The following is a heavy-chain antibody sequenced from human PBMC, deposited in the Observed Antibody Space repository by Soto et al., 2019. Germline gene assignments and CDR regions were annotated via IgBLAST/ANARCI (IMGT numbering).Heavy chain of an antibody. CDR2: ISYDGSNK. V-gene: IGHV3-30*03. CDR1: GFTFSRYG. Sequence: GGSLRLSCAASGFTFSRYGMHWVRQAPGKGLEWVAVISYDGSNKYYADSVKGRFTISRDNSKNTLYLQMNSLRAEDTAVYYCALGGTYYDSSGLDYWGQGT. D-gene: IGHD3-22*01. J-gene: IGHJ4*02. CDR3: ALGGTYYDSSGLDY.